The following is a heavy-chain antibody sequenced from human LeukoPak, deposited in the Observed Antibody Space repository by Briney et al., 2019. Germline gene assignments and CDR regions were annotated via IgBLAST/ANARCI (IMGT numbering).Heavy chain of an antibody. CDR3: AAGTVTTLRY. V-gene: IGHV4-59*01. D-gene: IGHD4-17*01. Sequence: PSETLSLTCTVSGGSISSYYWSWIRQPPGKGLEGIGYIYYSGSTNYNPSLKSRVTISVDTSKNQFSLKLSSVTAADTAVYYCAAGTVTTLRYWGQGTLVTVYS. J-gene: IGHJ4*02. CDR2: IYYSGST. CDR1: GGSISSYY.